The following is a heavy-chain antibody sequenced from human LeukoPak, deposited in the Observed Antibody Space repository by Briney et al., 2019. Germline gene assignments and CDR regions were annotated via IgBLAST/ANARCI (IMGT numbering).Heavy chain of an antibody. V-gene: IGHV1-24*01. CDR3: ATGTYYDILSPRLLFSFDY. D-gene: IGHD3-9*01. CDR1: GYTLTELS. J-gene: IGHJ4*02. CDR2: FDPEDGET. Sequence: ASVKVSCKVSGYTLTELSTHWVRQAPGKGLEWMGGFDPEDGETIYAQKFQGRVTMTEDTSTDTAYMELSSLRSEDTAVYYCATGTYYDILSPRLLFSFDYWGQGTLVTVSS.